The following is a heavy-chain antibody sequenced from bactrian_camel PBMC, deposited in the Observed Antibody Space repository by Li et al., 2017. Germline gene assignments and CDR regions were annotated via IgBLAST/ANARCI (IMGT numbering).Heavy chain of an antibody. CDR2: IATGSGNT. CDR1: GYTFNTY. J-gene: IGHJ4*01. V-gene: IGHV3S40*01. CDR3: ARYGVSWSFDY. Sequence: DVQLVESGGGSALAGGSVRLSCAASGYTFNTYSWIRQAPGKEREGVARIATGSGNTYYADSVKGRFTISQDNAKNTVYLQMNSLKPEDTALYYCARYGVSWSFDYWGQGTQVTVS. D-gene: IGHD6*01.